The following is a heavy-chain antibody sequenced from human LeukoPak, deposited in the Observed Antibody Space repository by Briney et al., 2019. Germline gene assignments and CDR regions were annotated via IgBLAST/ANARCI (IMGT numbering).Heavy chain of an antibody. CDR3: AKDMPSAAAGTDYYGMDV. CDR2: ISWDGGST. CDR1: GFTFDDYA. D-gene: IGHD6-13*01. J-gene: IGHJ6*04. Sequence: PGGSLRLSCAASGFTFDDYAMHWVRQAPGKGLEWVSLISWDGGSTYYAGSVKGRFTISRDNSKNSLYLQMNSLRAEDTALYYCAKDMPSAAAGTDYYGMDVWGKGTTVTVSS. V-gene: IGHV3-43D*04.